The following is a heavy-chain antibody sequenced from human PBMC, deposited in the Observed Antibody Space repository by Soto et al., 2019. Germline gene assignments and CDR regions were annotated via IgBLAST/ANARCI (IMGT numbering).Heavy chain of an antibody. CDR2: IYPNEADT. V-gene: IGHV5-51*01. J-gene: IGHJ4*02. Sequence: PGEALKISCETSGYSFRSYWIGWVRQRPGRGLEWMGFIYPNEADTRYSPSVRGQVTISAYTSLSTAYLTWSSLNTSDTGVYYCARPAHKMSRIDXWGQVTLFTVSX. CDR3: ARPAHKMSRIDX. D-gene: IGHD2-21*01. CDR1: GYSFRSYW.